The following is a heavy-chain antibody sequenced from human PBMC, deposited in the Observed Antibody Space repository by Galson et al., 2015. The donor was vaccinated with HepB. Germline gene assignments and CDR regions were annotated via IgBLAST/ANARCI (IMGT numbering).Heavy chain of an antibody. Sequence: SLRLSCAASGFRFGNYWMHWVRQVPGKGLEWISRINTFGNEIKYADSVRGRFATSRDNAKNILYLQMYSLGAEDTGLYYRARRGGSTWFPGSGYFDLWGRGSLVTVSS. J-gene: IGHJ2*01. CDR2: INTFGNEI. D-gene: IGHD2-2*01. V-gene: IGHV3-74*03. CDR3: ARRGGSTWFPGSGYFDL. CDR1: GFRFGNYW.